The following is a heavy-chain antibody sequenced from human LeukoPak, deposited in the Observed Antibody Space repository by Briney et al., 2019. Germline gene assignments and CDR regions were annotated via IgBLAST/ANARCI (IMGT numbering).Heavy chain of an antibody. J-gene: IGHJ5*02. CDR1: GGSFSGHA. V-gene: IGHV1-69*13. CDR3: ARVRGLGYYYDSSGHYQFDP. CDR2: TIPMFGPT. Sequence: SMNVSCKASGGSFSGHAITWERQAPGHGLEWMGGTIPMFGPTNYAQKVEGRGTITADESTRTVYMELSSLRVEDTAVYYCARVRGLGYYYDSSGHYQFDPWGRGTLIIVSS. D-gene: IGHD3-22*01.